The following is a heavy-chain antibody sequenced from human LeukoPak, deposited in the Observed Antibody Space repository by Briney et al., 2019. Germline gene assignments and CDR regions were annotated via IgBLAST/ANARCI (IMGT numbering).Heavy chain of an antibody. J-gene: IGHJ5*02. V-gene: IGHV3-48*03. Sequence: GGSLRLSCAASGFTFSSYEMNWVRQAPGKGLEWVSYISSSGSTIYYADSVKGRFTISRDNAKNSLYLQMNSLRAEDTALYYCAKDMGSSSTNWFDPWGQGTLVTVSS. D-gene: IGHD6-13*01. CDR3: AKDMGSSSTNWFDP. CDR1: GFTFSSYE. CDR2: ISSSGSTI.